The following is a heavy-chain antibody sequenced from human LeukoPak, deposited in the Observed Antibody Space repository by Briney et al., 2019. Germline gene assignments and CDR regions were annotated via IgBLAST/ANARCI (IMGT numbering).Heavy chain of an antibody. CDR2: IYPGDSDT. CDR3: ARGIVVVPTATYNWFDP. CDR1: GYSFTDYW. Sequence: GESLKISCKGSGYSFTDYWIAWVRQMPGKGLEWMGIIYPGDSDTRYSPSFQGQVTISADKSISTAYLQWSSLKASDTAIYYCARGIVVVPTATYNWFDPWGQGTLVTVSS. V-gene: IGHV5-51*01. D-gene: IGHD2-2*01. J-gene: IGHJ5*02.